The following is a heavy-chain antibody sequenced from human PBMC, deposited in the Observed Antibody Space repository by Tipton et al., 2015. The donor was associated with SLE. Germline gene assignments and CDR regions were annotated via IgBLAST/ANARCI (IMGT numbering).Heavy chain of an antibody. D-gene: IGHD4-11*01. CDR1: GGSISSYY. CDR2: IYYSGST. J-gene: IGHJ4*02. CDR3: ARDADYSKVLDY. Sequence: LRLSCTVSGGSISSYYWSWIRQPPGKGLEWIGYIYYSGSTNYNPSLKSRVTISVDTSKNQFSLKLSSVTAADTAVYYCARDADYSKVLDYWGQGTLVTVSS. V-gene: IGHV4-59*12.